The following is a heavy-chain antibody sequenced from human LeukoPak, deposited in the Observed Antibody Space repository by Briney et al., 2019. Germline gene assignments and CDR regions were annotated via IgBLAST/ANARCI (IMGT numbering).Heavy chain of an antibody. V-gene: IGHV4-34*01. J-gene: IGHJ4*02. Sequence: KTSETLSLTCAVYGGSFSGYYWSWIRQPPGKGLEWIGEINHSGSTNYNPSLKSRVTISVDTSKNQFSLKLSSVTAADTAVYYCARSPDGYYDFWSGFFDYWGQGTLVTVSS. CDR3: ARSPDGYYDFWSGFFDY. D-gene: IGHD3-3*01. CDR2: INHSGST. CDR1: GGSFSGYY.